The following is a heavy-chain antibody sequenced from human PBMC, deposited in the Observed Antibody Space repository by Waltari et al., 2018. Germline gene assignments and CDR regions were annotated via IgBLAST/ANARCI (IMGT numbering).Heavy chain of an antibody. CDR1: GFTVSSNY. D-gene: IGHD4-17*01. J-gene: IGHJ1*01. CDR2: IYSGGST. CDR3: ARAPSTGKDGYFQH. Sequence: EVQLVESGGGLIQPGGSLRLSCAASGFTVSSNYMSWVRPAPGKGLEVVSVIYSGGSTYYAYSVKGRFTISRDNSKNTLYLQMNSLRAEDTAVYYCARAPSTGKDGYFQHWGQGTLVTVSS. V-gene: IGHV3-53*01.